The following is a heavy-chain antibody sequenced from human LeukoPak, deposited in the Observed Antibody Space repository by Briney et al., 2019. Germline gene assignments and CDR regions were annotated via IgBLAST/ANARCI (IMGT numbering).Heavy chain of an antibody. CDR3: AKDRWTFDY. V-gene: IGHV3-23*01. Sequence: GGSLRLSCAASGFTFSSYSMSWVRQAPGKGLEWVSAISGSGGSSYYADSVKGRFTISRDNSKNTLYLQMNNLRSDDTAVYYCAKDRWTFDYWGQEPWSPSPQ. D-gene: IGHD2-15*01. CDR2: ISGSGGSS. J-gene: IGHJ4*01. CDR1: GFTFSSYS.